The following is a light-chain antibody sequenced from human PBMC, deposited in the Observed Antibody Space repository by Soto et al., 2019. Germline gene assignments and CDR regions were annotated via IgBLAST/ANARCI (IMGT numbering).Light chain of an antibody. CDR2: DAS. V-gene: IGKV1-5*03. Sequence: DIPMTQSPSTLSASVGDRVTITCRASQSITNCLAWYQQKPGKAPKLLIFDASSLRSGVPSRFSGSGSGTEFTLTIRSLQPEDFATYYCQQHNPYSPYTFGQGTKLEIK. CDR1: QSITNC. J-gene: IGKJ2*01. CDR3: QQHNPYSPYT.